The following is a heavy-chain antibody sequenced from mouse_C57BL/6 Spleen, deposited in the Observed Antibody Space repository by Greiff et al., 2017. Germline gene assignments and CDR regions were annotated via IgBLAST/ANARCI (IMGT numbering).Heavy chain of an antibody. CDR2: IWSGGST. CDR1: GFSLTSYG. V-gene: IGHV2-2*01. Sequence: QVHVKQSGPGLVQPSQSLSITCTVSGFSLTSYGVHWVRQSPGKGLEWLGVIWSGGSTDYNAAYLSRLSISKDNSKSQVFFKMNSLQADDTAIYYCARNAYYSNPYYAMDYWGQGTSVTVSS. CDR3: ARNAYYSNPYYAMDY. J-gene: IGHJ4*01. D-gene: IGHD2-5*01.